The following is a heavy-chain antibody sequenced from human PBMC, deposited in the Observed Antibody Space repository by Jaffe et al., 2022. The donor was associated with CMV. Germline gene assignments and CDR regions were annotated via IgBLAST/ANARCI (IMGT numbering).Heavy chain of an antibody. CDR1: GGSFSGYY. CDR2: INHSGST. J-gene: IGHJ4*02. Sequence: QVQLQQWGAGLLKPSETLSLTCAVYGGSFSGYYWSWIRQPPGKGLEWIGEINHSGSTNYNPSLKSRVTISVDTSKNQFSLKLSSVTAADTAVYYCAREDSSGYPDYWGQGTLVTVSS. D-gene: IGHD3-22*01. V-gene: IGHV4-34*01. CDR3: AREDSSGYPDY.